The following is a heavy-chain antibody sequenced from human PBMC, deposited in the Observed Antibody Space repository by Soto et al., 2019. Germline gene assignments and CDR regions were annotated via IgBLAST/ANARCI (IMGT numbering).Heavy chain of an antibody. V-gene: IGHV4-34*01. Sequence: SETLSLTCPLHGESSSGYYWSWIRQPPGTGPEWIGEINHSGSTTYNPSLKSRATIPVDTSKNPFSLKRSSVTAADTAVYYCARGRLVVVVAARRGWFDPWGQGTLVTVSS. D-gene: IGHD2-15*01. J-gene: IGHJ5*02. CDR3: ARGRLVVVVAARRGWFDP. CDR1: GESSSGYY. CDR2: INHSGST.